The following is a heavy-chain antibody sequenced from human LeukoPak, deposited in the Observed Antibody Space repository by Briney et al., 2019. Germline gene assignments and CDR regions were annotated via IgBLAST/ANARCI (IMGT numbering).Heavy chain of an antibody. D-gene: IGHD1-26*01. CDR2: IIPILGIA. V-gene: IGHV1-69*02. CDR3: ARTLGELIFDY. J-gene: IGHJ4*02. Sequence: SVKVSCKASGGTFSSYTISWVRQAPGQGLEWMGRIIPILGIANYAQKFRGRVTITADKSTSTAYMELSSLRSEDTAVYYCARTLGELIFDYWGQGTLVTVSS. CDR1: GGTFSSYT.